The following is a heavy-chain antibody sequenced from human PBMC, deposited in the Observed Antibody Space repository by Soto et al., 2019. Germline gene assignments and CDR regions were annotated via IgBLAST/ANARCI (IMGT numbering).Heavy chain of an antibody. D-gene: IGHD1-26*01. CDR3: ARDPPSGDYYFDY. J-gene: IGHJ4*02. CDR1: GGTFSSYA. Sequence: SVKVSCKASGGTFSSYAISWVRQAPGQGLEWMGGIIPIFGTANYAQKFQGRVTITADESTSTAYMELSSLRSEDTAVYYCARDPPSGDYYFDYWGQGTLVTVSS. V-gene: IGHV1-69*13. CDR2: IIPIFGTA.